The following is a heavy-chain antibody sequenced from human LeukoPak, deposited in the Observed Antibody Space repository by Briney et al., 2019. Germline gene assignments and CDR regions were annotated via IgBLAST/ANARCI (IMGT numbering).Heavy chain of an antibody. V-gene: IGHV4-39*07. Sequence: SETLSLTCTVSGGSISSSSYYWGWIRQPPGKGLEWIGSIYYSGSTYYNPSLKSRVTISVDTSKNQFSLKLSSVTAADTAVYYCARERNDILTGLNWFDPWGQGTLVTVSS. CDR1: GGSISSSSYY. CDR3: ARERNDILTGLNWFDP. CDR2: IYYSGST. D-gene: IGHD3-9*01. J-gene: IGHJ5*02.